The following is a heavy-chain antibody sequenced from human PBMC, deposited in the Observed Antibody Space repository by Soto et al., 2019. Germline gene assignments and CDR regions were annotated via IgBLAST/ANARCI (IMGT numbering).Heavy chain of an antibody. CDR3: ARVSSTWYPYYFGY. V-gene: IGHV1-2*04. CDR1: GYTFTGYY. Sequence: ASVKVSCKASGYTFTGYYMHWVRQAPGQGLEWMGWINPNSGGTNYAQKFQGWVTMTRDTSISTAYMELGRLRSDDTAVYYCARVSSTWYPYYFGYWGQGTLVTVS. CDR2: INPNSGGT. D-gene: IGHD6-13*01. J-gene: IGHJ4*02.